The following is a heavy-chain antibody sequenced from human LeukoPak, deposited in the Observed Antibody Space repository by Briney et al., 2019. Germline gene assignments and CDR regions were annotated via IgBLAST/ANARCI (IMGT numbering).Heavy chain of an antibody. D-gene: IGHD5-12*01. Sequence: SETLSLTCSVSGASLRRYFWSWIRQSPGKGLEWIGYVYDNEISNFNPSLQSRVTILVHRSKSQFSLKLRSVPAADTAVDFSARALVLATDDSFDVSGAGTMVTASS. CDR3: ARALVLATDDSFDV. J-gene: IGHJ3*01. CDR1: GASLRRYF. CDR2: VYDNEIS. V-gene: IGHV4-59*01.